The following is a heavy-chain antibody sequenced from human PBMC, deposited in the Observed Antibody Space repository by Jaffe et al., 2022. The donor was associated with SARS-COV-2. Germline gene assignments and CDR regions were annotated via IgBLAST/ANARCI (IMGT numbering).Heavy chain of an antibody. J-gene: IGHJ6*02. D-gene: IGHD3-22*01. CDR3: ARDNYYDSSGSAYYYGMDV. V-gene: IGHV3-53*01. CDR2: IYSGGST. CDR1: GFTVSSNY. Sequence: EVQLVESGGGLIQPGGSLRLSCAASGFTVSSNYMSWVRQAPGKGLEWVSVIYSGGSTYYADSVKGRFTISRDNSKNTLYLQMNSLRAEDTAVYYCARDNYYDSSGSAYYYGMDVWGQGTTVTVSS.